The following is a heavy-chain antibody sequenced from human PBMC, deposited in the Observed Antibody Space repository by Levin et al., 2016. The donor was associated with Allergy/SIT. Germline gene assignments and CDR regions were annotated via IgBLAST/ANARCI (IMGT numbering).Heavy chain of an antibody. D-gene: IGHD3-16*02. J-gene: IGHJ4*02. V-gene: IGHV3-7*03. Sequence: WIRQPPGKGLEWVANIKEDGSQKYYLDSVKGRFTISRDNAKNSLYLQMNSLRAEDTAVYFCARGDLMYHDYIWGSYRQRGLDSWGQGTLVTVSS. CDR3: ARGDLMYHDYIWGSYRQRGLDS. CDR2: IKEDGSQK.